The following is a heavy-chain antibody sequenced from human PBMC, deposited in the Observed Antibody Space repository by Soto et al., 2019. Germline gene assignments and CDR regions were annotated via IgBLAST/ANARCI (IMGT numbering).Heavy chain of an antibody. V-gene: IGHV3-30-3*01. CDR1: GFTFSRYA. CDR2: ISYDGSDK. D-gene: IGHD4-17*01. Sequence: QVQLVESGGGVVQPGRSLRLSCVASGFTFSRYAIHWVRQAPGKGLEWVAVISYDGSDKYYADSVKGRFTISRDNSKKTLYLQMNSLRPDDTAVYYCARDYGDYDFLDYWGQGTLVTVSS. CDR3: ARDYGDYDFLDY. J-gene: IGHJ4*02.